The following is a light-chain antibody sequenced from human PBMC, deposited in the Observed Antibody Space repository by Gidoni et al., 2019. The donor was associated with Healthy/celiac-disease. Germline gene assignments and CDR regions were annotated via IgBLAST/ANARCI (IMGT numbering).Light chain of an antibody. V-gene: IGKV3-11*01. CDR1: QSVSIY. Sequence: ELVLTHSPATLSLSPGERATLLCRASQSVSIYLTWYQQKPGQAPRLLIYDASNRATGIPAMFSGSGSGTDFTLTISSLEPEDFAGYYCQQRSNWRWTFGQGTKVEIK. CDR3: QQRSNWRWT. J-gene: IGKJ1*01. CDR2: DAS.